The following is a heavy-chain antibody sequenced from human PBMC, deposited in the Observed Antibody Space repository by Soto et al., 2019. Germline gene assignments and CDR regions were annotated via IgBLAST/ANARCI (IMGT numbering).Heavy chain of an antibody. CDR2: INVDGNTI. Sequence: EVQLVGSGGGLVQPGGSLRLSCAASGFSFSTYWMYWVRQAPGKGLVWVSRINVDGNTINYADSVKGRFTVSRDNAKNTLYLQMNSLRAEDTAVYYCARDEGRQGPEYFHHWGQGTLVTVSS. V-gene: IGHV3-74*01. CDR3: ARDEGRQGPEYFHH. CDR1: GFSFSTYW. J-gene: IGHJ1*01.